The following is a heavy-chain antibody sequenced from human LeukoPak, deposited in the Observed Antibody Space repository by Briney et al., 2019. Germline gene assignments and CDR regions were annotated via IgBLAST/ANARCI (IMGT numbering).Heavy chain of an antibody. V-gene: IGHV3-33*01. CDR3: ARDPPTRQYTNRFSLDY. Sequence: PGGSLRLSCAASGFTLSSYAMHWVRQAPGKGLQWVAVIWYDGSSKYYADSVKGRFTISRDNSKNTLYLQMNSLRAEDTAVYYCARDPPTRQYTNRFSLDYWGRGTPVPLFS. CDR2: IWYDGSSK. J-gene: IGHJ4*02. CDR1: GFTLSSYA. D-gene: IGHD2-2*02.